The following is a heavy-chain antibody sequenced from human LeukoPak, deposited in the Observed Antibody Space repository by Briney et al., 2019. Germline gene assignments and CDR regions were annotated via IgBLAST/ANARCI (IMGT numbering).Heavy chain of an antibody. CDR1: GFTFSRYT. Sequence: PGGSLSLSCAASGFTFSRYTMNWVRQAPGKGREWISDISSSSTTKHYAASVKGRFTISRDNAKNSLYLQMNNLRAEDTAVYYCARDPREWGLPYFDCWGQGTLVTVSS. CDR3: ARDPREWGLPYFDC. CDR2: ISSSSTTK. J-gene: IGHJ4*02. V-gene: IGHV3-48*01. D-gene: IGHD1-26*01.